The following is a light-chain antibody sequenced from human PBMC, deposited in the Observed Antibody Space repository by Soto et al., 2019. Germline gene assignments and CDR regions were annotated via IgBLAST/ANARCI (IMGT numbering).Light chain of an antibody. CDR2: EGT. Sequence: QSALTQPASVSGSPGQSITISCTGTSSDVGTYNFVSWYQQRPGKAPKVMIYEGTKRPSGVSNRFSGSKSGNTASLTISGLQAEDEADYYCCSYAGSSTFVFGGGTKL. V-gene: IGLV2-23*03. CDR3: CSYAGSSTFV. J-gene: IGLJ2*01. CDR1: SSDVGTYNF.